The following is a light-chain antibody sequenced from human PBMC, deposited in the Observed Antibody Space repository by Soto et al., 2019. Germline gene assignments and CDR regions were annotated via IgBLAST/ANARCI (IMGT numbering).Light chain of an antibody. J-gene: IGKJ4*01. CDR1: QDIGNS. CDR3: QQYDTLPLT. V-gene: IGKV1-33*01. Sequence: DIQMTQSPSSLSASVGERLTITCQASQDIGNSLNWYQQKPGKAPKLLIYDTSDLETGVPSRFSGSGSGTHFTLTISSLQAEDISTYYCQQYDTLPLTFGGGTKVEIK. CDR2: DTS.